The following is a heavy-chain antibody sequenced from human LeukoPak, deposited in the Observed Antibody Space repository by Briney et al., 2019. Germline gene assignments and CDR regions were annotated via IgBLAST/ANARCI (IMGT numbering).Heavy chain of an antibody. V-gene: IGHV4-34*01. CDR2: INHSGST. J-gene: IGHJ5*02. CDR1: GGSFSGYY. D-gene: IGHD3-10*01. Sequence: SETLSLTCAVYGGSFSGYYWSWIRQPPGKGLEWIGEINHSGSTNYNPSLKSRVTISVDTSKNQFSLKLSSVTAADTAVYYCAGSHRYYGSGSYYKGNWFDPWGQGTLVTVSS. CDR3: AGSHRYYGSGSYYKGNWFDP.